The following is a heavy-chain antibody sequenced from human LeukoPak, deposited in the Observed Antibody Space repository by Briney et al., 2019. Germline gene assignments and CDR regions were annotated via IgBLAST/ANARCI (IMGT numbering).Heavy chain of an antibody. V-gene: IGHV4-39*02. CDR2: IYYSGST. Sequence: SETLSLTCTVSGGSISSSSYYWGWIRQPPGKGLEWIGYIYYSGSTYYNPSLKSRVTISVDTSKNQFSLKLSSVTAADTAVYYCARDVKGMVRGLGNAFDIWGQGTMVTVSS. J-gene: IGHJ3*02. D-gene: IGHD3-10*01. CDR3: ARDVKGMVRGLGNAFDI. CDR1: GGSISSSSYY.